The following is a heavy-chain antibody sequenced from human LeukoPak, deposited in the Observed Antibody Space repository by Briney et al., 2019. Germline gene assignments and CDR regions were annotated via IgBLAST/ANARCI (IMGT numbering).Heavy chain of an antibody. J-gene: IGHJ3*02. CDR2: ISSSSSYI. CDR3: AKDMGYYDAFDI. CDR1: GFTFSSYS. D-gene: IGHD3-10*01. Sequence: GGSLRLSCAASGFTFSSYSMNWFRQAPGKGLEWVSSISSSSSYIYYADSVKGRFTISRDNAKNSLYLQMNSLRAEDTAVYYCAKDMGYYDAFDIWGQGTMVTVSS. V-gene: IGHV3-21*01.